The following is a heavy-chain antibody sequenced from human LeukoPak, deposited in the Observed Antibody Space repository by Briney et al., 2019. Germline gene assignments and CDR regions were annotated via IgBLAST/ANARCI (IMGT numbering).Heavy chain of an antibody. D-gene: IGHD1-26*01. CDR3: AKHSGSYYTAFDY. CDR2: NSGSGGST. J-gene: IGHJ4*02. Sequence: PGGSLRLSCAASGFTFSSYAMSWVRQAPGKGLEWVSANSGSGGSTYYADSVKGRFTISRDNSKNTLYLQMNSLRAEDTAVYYCAKHSGSYYTAFDYWGQGTLVTVSS. CDR1: GFTFSSYA. V-gene: IGHV3-23*01.